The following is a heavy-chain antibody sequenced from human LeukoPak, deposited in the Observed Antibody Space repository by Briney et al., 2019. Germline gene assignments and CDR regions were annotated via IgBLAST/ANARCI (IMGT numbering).Heavy chain of an antibody. D-gene: IGHD3-9*01. CDR2: IYYSGST. CDR1: GGSISSSSYY. J-gene: IGHJ5*02. CDR3: ARHLFSGWFDP. Sequence: PSETLSLTCTVSGGSISSSSYYWGWIRQPPGKGLEWIGSIYYSGSTYYNPSLKSRVTMSVDTSKNQFSLKLSSVTAADTAVYYCARHLFSGWFDPWGQGTLVTVSS. V-gene: IGHV4-39*01.